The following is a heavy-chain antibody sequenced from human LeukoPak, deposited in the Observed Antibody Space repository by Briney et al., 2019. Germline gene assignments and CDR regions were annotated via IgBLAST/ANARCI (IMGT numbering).Heavy chain of an antibody. CDR1: GFTFSSYS. Sequence: GGSLRLSCAASGFTFSSYSMTWVRQAPGKGLEWVSYISSSSSTIYYADSVKGRFTISRDNAKNSLYLQMNSLRDEDTAVYYCSRGSRITMIVVVTPGAFDIWGQGTMVTVSS. CDR2: ISSSSSTI. D-gene: IGHD3-22*01. J-gene: IGHJ3*02. CDR3: SRGSRITMIVVVTPGAFDI. V-gene: IGHV3-48*02.